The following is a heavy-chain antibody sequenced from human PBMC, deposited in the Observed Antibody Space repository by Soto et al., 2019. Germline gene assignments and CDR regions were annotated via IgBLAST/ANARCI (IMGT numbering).Heavy chain of an antibody. D-gene: IGHD4-17*01. CDR2: IWYDGNNK. CDR1: GFTFSDYG. V-gene: IGHV3-33*01. CDR3: ASARSSTVSPGIDY. Sequence: QVQLVESGGGVVQPGKSLRLSCDASGFTFSDYGMHWVRQAPGKGLEWVAVIWYDGNNKHYADSVEGRFTVSRDNSKNTLYLEMNSLRVEDTGVYYCASARSSTVSPGIDYWGQGTPVTVSS. J-gene: IGHJ4*02.